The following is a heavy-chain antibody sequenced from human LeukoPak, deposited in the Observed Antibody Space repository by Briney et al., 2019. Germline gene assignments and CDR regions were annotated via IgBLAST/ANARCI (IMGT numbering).Heavy chain of an antibody. CDR2: INHSGST. CDR1: GGSFSGYY. J-gene: IGHJ4*02. CDR3: ARSSYFPPRTPNY. D-gene: IGHD2-21*01. V-gene: IGHV4-34*01. Sequence: PSETLSLTCAVHGGSFSGYYWSWIRQPPGKGLEWIGEINHSGSTNYNPSLKSRVTISVDTSKNQFSLKLSSVTAADTAVYYCARSSYFPPRTPNYWGQGTLVTVSS.